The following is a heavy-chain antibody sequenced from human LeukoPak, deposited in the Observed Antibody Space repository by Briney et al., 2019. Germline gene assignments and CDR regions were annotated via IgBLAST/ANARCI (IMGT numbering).Heavy chain of an antibody. V-gene: IGHV3-23*01. CDR2: MSVIGGST. CDR3: AKDQTYGCMDV. D-gene: IGHD4-17*01. J-gene: IGHJ6*03. CDR1: GFTFSSYA. Sequence: GGSLRLSCAASGFTFSSYAMTWVRQAPGKGLEWVSAMSVIGGSTYYADSVKGRFTISRDNSKNTLYLQMNSLKAEDTAVYYCAKDQTYGCMDVWGKGITVTVSS.